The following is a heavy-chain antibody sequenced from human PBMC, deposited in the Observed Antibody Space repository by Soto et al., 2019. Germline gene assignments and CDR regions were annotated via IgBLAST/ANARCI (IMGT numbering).Heavy chain of an antibody. CDR2: LSYNSGTI. J-gene: IGHJ4*02. Sequence: GGSLRLSCAASGFTFDDYAMSWARQAPGKGLEWVSGLSYNSGTIGYADSVKGRFTISRDNAKNSLYLQMDSLRVEDTVLYYCAKGSDRGYSFGYDCWGPGTLVTVFS. D-gene: IGHD5-18*01. V-gene: IGHV3-9*01. CDR1: GFTFDDYA. CDR3: AKGSDRGYSFGYDC.